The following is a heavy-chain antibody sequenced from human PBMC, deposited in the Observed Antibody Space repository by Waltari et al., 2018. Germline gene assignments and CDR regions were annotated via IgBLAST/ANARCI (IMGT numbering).Heavy chain of an antibody. CDR2: IIPIFGTA. CDR1: GGTFSSYA. CDR3: ARQPLSGVATIGTYYYYGMDV. J-gene: IGHJ6*02. V-gene: IGHV1-69*08. Sequence: QVQLVQSGAEVKKPGSSVKVSCKASGGTFSSYAISWVRQAPGQGLEWMGRIIPIFGTANYAQKFQGRVTITADKSTSTAYMELSSLRSEDTAVYYCARQPLSGVATIGTYYYYGMDVWGQGTTVTVSS. D-gene: IGHD5-12*01.